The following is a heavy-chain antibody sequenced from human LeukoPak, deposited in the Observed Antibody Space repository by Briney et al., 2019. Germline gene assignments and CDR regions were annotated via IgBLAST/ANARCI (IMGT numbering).Heavy chain of an antibody. Sequence: GGSLRLSCVASAFTFSTYTMNWVRQAPGKGLEWVSSISISGTYIYYADSIKGRFTISRDNAKNSLYLQMNSLRAEDTAVYYCARETVRDGYLDYWGQGTLVIVSA. CDR3: ARETVRDGYLDY. CDR1: AFTFSTYT. D-gene: IGHD5-24*01. J-gene: IGHJ4*02. V-gene: IGHV3-21*01. CDR2: ISISGTYI.